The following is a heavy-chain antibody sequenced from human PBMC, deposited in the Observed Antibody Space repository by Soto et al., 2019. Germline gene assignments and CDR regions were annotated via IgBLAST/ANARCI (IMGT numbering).Heavy chain of an antibody. CDR2: LSAYNGNT. CDR3: ARDVGYGLIDY. V-gene: IGHV1-18*01. J-gene: IGHJ4*02. CDR1: GYTFTSYG. Sequence: QVQLVQSGAEVKKPGASVKVSCKASGYTFTSYGISWVRQAPGQGLEWRGWLSAYNGNTNYAQKLQGRVTMTTATATSPAYIDLRSLPADDTAVYYCARDVGYGLIDYWGQGTLVTVSS. D-gene: IGHD5-18*01.